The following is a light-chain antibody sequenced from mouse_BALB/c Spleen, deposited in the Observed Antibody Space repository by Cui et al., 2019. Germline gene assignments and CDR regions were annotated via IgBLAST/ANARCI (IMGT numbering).Light chain of an antibody. V-gene: IGKV4-61*01. Sequence: QIVLTQSPAIMSASPGEKVTISCSASSSVSYMYWYQQKPGSSPKPWIYRTSNLASGVPARFSGSGSGTSYSLTISSMEAEDAATYYCQQYHSYPPIHMYTFGGGTKLEIK. CDR1: SSVSY. CDR2: RTS. CDR3: QQYHSYPPIHMYT. J-gene: IGKJ2*01.